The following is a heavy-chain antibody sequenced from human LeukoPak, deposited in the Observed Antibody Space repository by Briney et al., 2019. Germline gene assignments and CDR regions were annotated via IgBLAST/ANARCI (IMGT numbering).Heavy chain of an antibody. CDR2: IYYSGST. V-gene: IGHV4-31*11. J-gene: IGHJ4*02. CDR3: ASFNHIKCFDY. Sequence: SETLSLTCAVSGGSISSGGYYWSWIRQHPGKGLEWIGYIYYSGSTNYNPSLKSRVTISVDTSKNQFSLKLSSVTAADTAVYYCASFNHIKCFDYWGQGTLVTVSS. D-gene: IGHD2-21*01. CDR1: GGSISSGGYY.